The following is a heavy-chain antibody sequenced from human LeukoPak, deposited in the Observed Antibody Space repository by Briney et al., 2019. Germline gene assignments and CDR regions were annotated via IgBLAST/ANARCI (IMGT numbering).Heavy chain of an antibody. J-gene: IGHJ4*02. CDR2: INHSGST. CDR1: GGSFSGYY. CDR3: ARGYGSGSYFGY. Sequence: SETLSLTCAVYGGSFSGYYWSWIRQPPGKGLEWIGEINHSGSTNYNPSLKSRVTISVDTSKNQFSLKLSSVTAADTAVYYCARGYGSGSYFGYWGQGALVTVSS. V-gene: IGHV4-34*01. D-gene: IGHD3-10*01.